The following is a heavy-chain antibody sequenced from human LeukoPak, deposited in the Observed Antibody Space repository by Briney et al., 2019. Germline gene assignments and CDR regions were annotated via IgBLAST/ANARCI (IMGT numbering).Heavy chain of an antibody. Sequence: PGGSLRLSCAASGFTFSSYWMSWVRQAPGKGLEWVANIKQDGSEKYYVDSVKGRFTISRDNAKNSLYLQMNSLRAEDTAVYYRARRGGDSVWFGELLPYYFDYWGQGTLVTVSS. CDR1: GFTFSSYW. CDR2: IKQDGSEK. D-gene: IGHD3-10*01. CDR3: ARRGGDSVWFGELLPYYFDY. J-gene: IGHJ4*02. V-gene: IGHV3-7*01.